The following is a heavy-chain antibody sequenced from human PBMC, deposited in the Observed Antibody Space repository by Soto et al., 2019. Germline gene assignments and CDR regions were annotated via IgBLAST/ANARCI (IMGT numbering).Heavy chain of an antibody. CDR1: GFTFSYYW. CDR2: IHSDGSST. J-gene: IGHJ3*01. CDR3: AIVDRGAFDL. Sequence: EVQLVESGGGLVRPGGSLRLSCAASGFTFSYYWMHWVRQAPGKGLVWVSRIHSDGSSTTYADFVKGRFIISRDNARNTVDLQMNSVRVEDTGVYYCAIVDRGAFDLWGQGTVVTVSS. D-gene: IGHD1-26*01. V-gene: IGHV3-74*01.